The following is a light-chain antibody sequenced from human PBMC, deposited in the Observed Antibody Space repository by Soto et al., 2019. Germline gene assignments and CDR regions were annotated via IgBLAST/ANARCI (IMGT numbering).Light chain of an antibody. CDR2: AVS. CDR3: CSYRTGSLYV. Sequence: QSALTQPASVSGSPGQSITISCTGNSSDVGGHTYVSWYQQHPGKAPKLIIFAVSNRPSGISNRFSGSKSGNTASLTISGLQAEDEADYYCCSYRTGSLYVFGFGTKLTVL. V-gene: IGLV2-14*03. CDR1: SSDVGGHTY. J-gene: IGLJ1*01.